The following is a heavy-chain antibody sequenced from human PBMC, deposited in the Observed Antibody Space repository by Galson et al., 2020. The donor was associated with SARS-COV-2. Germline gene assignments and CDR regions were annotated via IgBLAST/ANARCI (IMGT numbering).Heavy chain of an antibody. V-gene: IGHV3-30*03. J-gene: IGHJ6*02. CDR2: ISHDGSNI. Sequence: GESLKISCAGSGFTFSNYGMHWVRQAPGKGLEWVSVISHDGSNIYYAESVKGRLTISRDGSKNTLYLQMNSLRTEDTAIYYCASARGLFGVVTMTALDVWGQGTTVTVSS. D-gene: IGHD3-3*01. CDR1: GFTFSNYG. CDR3: ASARGLFGVVTMTALDV.